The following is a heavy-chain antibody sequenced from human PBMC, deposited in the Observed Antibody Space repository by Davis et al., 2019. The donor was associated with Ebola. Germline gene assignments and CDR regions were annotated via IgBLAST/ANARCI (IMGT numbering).Heavy chain of an antibody. D-gene: IGHD2-21*02. CDR3: ARGHYTANLRANY. Sequence: ASVKVSCKASGYTFTSYGISWVRQAPGQGLEWMGWISAYNGNTNYAQKFQGRVTMTRDTSTSTVYMELSSLRSDDTAVYYCARGHYTANLRANYWGQGTLVTVSS. CDR1: GYTFTSYG. CDR2: ISAYNGNT. J-gene: IGHJ4*02. V-gene: IGHV1-18*01.